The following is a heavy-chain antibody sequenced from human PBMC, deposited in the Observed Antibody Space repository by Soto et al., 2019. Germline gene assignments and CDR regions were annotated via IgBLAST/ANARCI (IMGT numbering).Heavy chain of an antibody. D-gene: IGHD6-19*01. CDR2: IYYSGST. V-gene: IGHV4-59*08. CDR1: GGSISSYY. Sequence: SETLSLTCTVSGGSISSYYWSWIRQPPGKGLEWIGCIYYSGSTNYNPSLKSRVTISVDTSKNQFSLKLSSVTAADTAVYYCARSLTSYSSGWFDYWGQGTLVTVSS. J-gene: IGHJ5*01. CDR3: ARSLTSYSSGWFDY.